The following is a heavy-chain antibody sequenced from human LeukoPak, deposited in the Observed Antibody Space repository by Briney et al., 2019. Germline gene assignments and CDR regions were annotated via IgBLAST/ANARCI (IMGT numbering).Heavy chain of an antibody. D-gene: IGHD6-13*01. CDR1: GFTVSSNH. Sequence: GGSLRLSCAASGFTVSSNHMSWVRQAPGKGLEWVSVIYSGGSTYYADSVKGRFTISRDNFKNTLYLQMNSLRAEDTAVYYCARATKDAAAGTFIRDYWGQGTLVTVSS. CDR2: IYSGGST. J-gene: IGHJ4*02. V-gene: IGHV3-53*01. CDR3: ARATKDAAAGTFIRDY.